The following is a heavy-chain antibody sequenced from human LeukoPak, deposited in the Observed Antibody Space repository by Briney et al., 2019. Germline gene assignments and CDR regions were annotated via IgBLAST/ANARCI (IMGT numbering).Heavy chain of an antibody. CDR1: GFSFTNYY. Sequence: ASLRLSCAASGFSFTNYYMHWVRQAPGQGLEWVAEINASGGSTSYAEKLKGRITVTRDTYTNTVYMDLSSLRSEDTATYYCARGAPTTRIGAGRFDYWGQGSLLTVAS. J-gene: IGHJ4*02. CDR3: ARGAPTTRIGAGRFDY. CDR2: INASGGST. D-gene: IGHD5-12*01. V-gene: IGHV1-46*04.